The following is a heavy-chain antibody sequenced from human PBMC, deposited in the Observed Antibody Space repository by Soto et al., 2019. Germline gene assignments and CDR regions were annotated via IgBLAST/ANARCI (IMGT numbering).Heavy chain of an antibody. D-gene: IGHD1-26*01. V-gene: IGHV4-38-2*02. CDR1: GDSISNDYY. Sequence: SETLSLTCAVSGDSISNDYYWGWIRQPPGKGLEWIGTIFQSVNTYYNPSLKSRVTISVDTSKNHFSLNLSSVTAADTAVYYCAREAFGGSGNYYGSHYDYWGQGTLVTVSS. CDR2: IFQSVNT. J-gene: IGHJ4*02. CDR3: AREAFGGSGNYYGSHYDY.